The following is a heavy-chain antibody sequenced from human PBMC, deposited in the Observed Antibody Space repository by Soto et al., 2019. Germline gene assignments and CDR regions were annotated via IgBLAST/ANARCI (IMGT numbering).Heavy chain of an antibody. J-gene: IGHJ3*02. V-gene: IGHV4-61*01. CDR2: MSHSGGT. CDR1: GGFVSSGSYY. CDR3: ARVERGTATTVVDAFDI. Sequence: SETLSLTCAVYGGFVSSGSYYWSWIRQPPGKGLEWIGEMSHSGGTHFNPSLKSRVTISVDTSKNQFSLKMSSVTAADTALYYCARVERGTATTVVDAFDIWGPGTMVTVSS. D-gene: IGHD1-1*01.